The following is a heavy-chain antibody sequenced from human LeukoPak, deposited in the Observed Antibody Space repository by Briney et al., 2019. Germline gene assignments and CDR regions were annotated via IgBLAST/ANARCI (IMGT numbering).Heavy chain of an antibody. J-gene: IGHJ4*02. V-gene: IGHV4-39*01. Sequence: PSETLSLTCTVSGGSIRSSSYYWGWFRQPPGKGLEWIGSIYYSGSTYYSSSLKSRVTVSVDTSNNQFSLKLISVTAADTAVYYCARRLRPGYCSGGSCTYYFDYWGQGTLVTVSS. CDR2: IYYSGST. CDR3: ARRLRPGYCSGGSCTYYFDY. D-gene: IGHD2-15*01. CDR1: GGSIRSSSYY.